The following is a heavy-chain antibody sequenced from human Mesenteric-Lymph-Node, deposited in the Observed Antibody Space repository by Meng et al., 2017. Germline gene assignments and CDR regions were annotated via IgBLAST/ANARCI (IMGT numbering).Heavy chain of an antibody. J-gene: IGHJ5*02. CDR3: AHSLVVPGAYSWFDP. CDR1: GFSLTTNAVV. Sequence: QITLKESGPTLVKPTQTLTLTCTFSGFSLTTNAVVVGWIRQPPGRALEWLALIYGDDDKRYTPSLKSRLTITKDISKNQVFLTMTNMDPVDTATYYCAHSLVVPGAYSWFDPWGQGTLVTVSS. D-gene: IGHD2-15*01. CDR2: IYGDDDK. V-gene: IGHV2-5*02.